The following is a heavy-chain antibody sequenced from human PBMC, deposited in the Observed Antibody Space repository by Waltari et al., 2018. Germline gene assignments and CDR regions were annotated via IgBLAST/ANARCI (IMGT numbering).Heavy chain of an antibody. CDR3: ATGGTIFGVVHYYYYGMDV. CDR1: GYTLTELS. Sequence: QVQLVQSGAEVKKPGASVKVSCKVSGYTLTELSMHWVRQAPGKGLEWMGGFDPEDGETIYAQKFQGRVTMTEDTSTDTAYMELSSLRSEDTAVYYCATGGTIFGVVHYYYYGMDVWGQGTTVTVSS. D-gene: IGHD3-3*01. CDR2: FDPEDGET. V-gene: IGHV1-24*01. J-gene: IGHJ6*02.